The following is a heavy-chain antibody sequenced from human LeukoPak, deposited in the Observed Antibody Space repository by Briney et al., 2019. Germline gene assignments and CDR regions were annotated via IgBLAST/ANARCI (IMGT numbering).Heavy chain of an antibody. J-gene: IGHJ4*02. Sequence: PGRSLRLSCAASGFTFSSYAMHWVRQAPGKGLDWVAVIWYDGSNKYYTDSVKGRFTISRDNSKNTMYLQMNSLRVEDTAVYYCAKRGGSSGYFFEYCGQGTQVTVSS. CDR1: GFTFSSYA. CDR3: AKRGGSSGYFFEY. CDR2: IWYDGSNK. D-gene: IGHD6-6*01. V-gene: IGHV3-33*06.